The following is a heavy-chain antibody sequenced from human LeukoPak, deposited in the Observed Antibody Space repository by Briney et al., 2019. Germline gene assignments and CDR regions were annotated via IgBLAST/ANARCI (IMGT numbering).Heavy chain of an antibody. CDR2: INHSGST. Sequence: PSETLSLTCAVYGGSFSGYYWSWIRQPPGKGLEWIGEINHSGSTNYNPSLKSRVTISVDTSKNQFSLKLSSVTAADTAVYYCARDRYGSADYWGQGTLVTVSS. CDR1: GGSFSGYY. D-gene: IGHD1-1*01. J-gene: IGHJ4*02. V-gene: IGHV4-34*01. CDR3: ARDRYGSADY.